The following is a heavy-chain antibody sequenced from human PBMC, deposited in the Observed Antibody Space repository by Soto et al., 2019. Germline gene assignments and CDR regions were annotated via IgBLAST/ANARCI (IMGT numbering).Heavy chain of an antibody. J-gene: IGHJ4*02. V-gene: IGHV3-23*01. Sequence: GGSLRLSCAASGFTFSSYAMSWVRQAPGKGLEWVSAISGSGGSTYYADSVKGRFTISRDNSKNTLYLQMNSLRAEDTAVYYCAKLVYGYSSSWYLTPIDYWGQGTLVTVSS. CDR1: GFTFSSYA. D-gene: IGHD6-13*01. CDR2: ISGSGGST. CDR3: AKLVYGYSSSWYLTPIDY.